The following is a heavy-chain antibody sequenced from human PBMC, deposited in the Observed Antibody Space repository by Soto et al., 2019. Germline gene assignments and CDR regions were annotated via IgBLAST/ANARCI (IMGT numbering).Heavy chain of an antibody. CDR2: INHSGST. J-gene: IGHJ4*02. V-gene: IGHV4-34*01. D-gene: IGHD7-27*01. CDR1: GGSFSGYY. CDR3: ARGWGRISDY. Sequence: QVQLQQWGAGLLKPSETLSLTCAVYGGSFSGYYWSWIRQPPGKGLEWIGEINHSGSTNYNPSLKSRVTLSVATSKHQFSLKLSSVTAAATAVYYCARGWGRISDYWGQGARVAVSS.